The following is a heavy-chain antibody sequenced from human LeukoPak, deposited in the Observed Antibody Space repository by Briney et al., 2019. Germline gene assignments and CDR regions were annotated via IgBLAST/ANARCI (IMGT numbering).Heavy chain of an antibody. Sequence: WGSLRLSCAASGFTFSSYSMNWVRQAPGKGLEWVSSISSSSSYIYYADSVKGRFTISRDNAKNSLYLQMNSLRAEDTAVYYCARSNPANYYYYYGMDVWGQGTTVTVSS. CDR1: GFTFSSYS. CDR2: ISSSSSYI. V-gene: IGHV3-21*01. CDR3: ARSNPANYYYYYGMDV. D-gene: IGHD4-11*01. J-gene: IGHJ6*02.